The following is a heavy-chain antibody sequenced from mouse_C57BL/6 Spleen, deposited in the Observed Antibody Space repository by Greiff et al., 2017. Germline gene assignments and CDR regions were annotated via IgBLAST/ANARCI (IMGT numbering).Heavy chain of an antibody. CDR3: ARHGYGSSYDWYFDV. CDR1: EYEFPSHD. J-gene: IGHJ1*03. V-gene: IGHV5-2*01. Sequence: EVQGVESGGGLVQPGESLKLSCESNEYEFPSHDMSWVRKTPEKRLELVAAINSDGGSTYYPDTMERRFIISRANTKKTLYLQMSSLRSEDTAWYSCARHGYGSSYDWYFDVWGTGTTVTVSS. CDR2: INSDGGST. D-gene: IGHD1-1*01.